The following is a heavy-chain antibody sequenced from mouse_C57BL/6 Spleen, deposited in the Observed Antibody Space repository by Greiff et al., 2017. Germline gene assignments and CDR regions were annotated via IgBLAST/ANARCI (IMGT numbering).Heavy chain of an antibody. Sequence: EVQLQQSGAELVKPGASVKLSCTASGFNIKDYYMHWVKQRTEQGLEWIGRIDPEDGETKYDPKFQGKATITADTSSNTAYLQLSSLTSEDTAVYYCARDYAYFDVWGTGTTVTVSS. V-gene: IGHV14-2*01. D-gene: IGHD2-4*01. CDR1: GFNIKDYY. J-gene: IGHJ1*03. CDR2: IDPEDGET. CDR3: ARDYAYFDV.